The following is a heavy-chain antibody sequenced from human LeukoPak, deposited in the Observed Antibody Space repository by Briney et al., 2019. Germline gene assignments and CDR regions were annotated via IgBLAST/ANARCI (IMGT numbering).Heavy chain of an antibody. CDR3: ARAYPELRYFDWLPNYYYGMDV. J-gene: IGHJ6*02. CDR1: GFTFSSYG. Sequence: GRSLRLSCAASGFTFSSYGMHWVRQAPGKGLEWVAVIWYDGSNKYYADSVKGRFTISRDNSKNTLYLQMNSLRAEDTAVNYCARAYPELRYFDWLPNYYYGMDVWGQGTTVTVSS. CDR2: IWYDGSNK. V-gene: IGHV3-33*01. D-gene: IGHD3-9*01.